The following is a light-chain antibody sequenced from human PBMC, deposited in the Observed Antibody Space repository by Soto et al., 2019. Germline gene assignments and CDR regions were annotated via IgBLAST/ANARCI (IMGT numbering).Light chain of an antibody. Sequence: QSALTQPASVSGSPGQSITISCTGTRSDVGAYNYVSWYQQHPGKAPKLLIYDVTNRPSGVSNRFSGSKSGNTASLTISGLHAEDEADYYCSSYTSTSTLVFGGGTKLTVL. CDR2: DVT. V-gene: IGLV2-14*01. CDR3: SSYTSTSTLV. J-gene: IGLJ2*01. CDR1: RSDVGAYNY.